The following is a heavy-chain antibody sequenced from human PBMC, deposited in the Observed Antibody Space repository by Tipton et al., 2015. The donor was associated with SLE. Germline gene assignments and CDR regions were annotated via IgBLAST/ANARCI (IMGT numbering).Heavy chain of an antibody. Sequence: TLSLTCNVSGGSISSHYWSWLRQTPGKGMEWFGYISYSETTNYNPTIKSRVTISVETSKNQFSLKLRSVTAADTAVYYCAGAWQGYCSGGTCYVLDYWGQGTLVTVSS. J-gene: IGHJ4*02. CDR3: AGAWQGYCSGGTCYVLDY. CDR2: ISYSETT. D-gene: IGHD2-15*01. V-gene: IGHV4-59*11. CDR1: GGSISSHY.